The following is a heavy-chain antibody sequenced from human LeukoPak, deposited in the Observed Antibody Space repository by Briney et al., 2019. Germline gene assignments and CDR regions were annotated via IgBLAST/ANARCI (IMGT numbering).Heavy chain of an antibody. CDR1: GFTFSTYG. CDR3: AKLTSGTTPVVAFDI. J-gene: IGHJ3*02. CDR2: ISGSGGST. D-gene: IGHD1-1*01. V-gene: IGHV3-23*01. Sequence: PGGSLRPSCEASGFTFSTYGMSWVRQAPGKGLEWVSAISGSGGSTYYADSVKGRFTISRDNSKNTLYLQMNSLRAEDTAVYYCAKLTSGTTPVVAFDIWGQGTMVTVSS.